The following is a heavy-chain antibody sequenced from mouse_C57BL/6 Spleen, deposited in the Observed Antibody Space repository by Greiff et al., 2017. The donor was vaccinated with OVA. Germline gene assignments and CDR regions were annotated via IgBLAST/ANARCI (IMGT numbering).Heavy chain of an antibody. CDR2: ISDGGSYT. CDR3: ARGGSNYMYYFDY. J-gene: IGHJ2*01. CDR1: GFTFSSYA. V-gene: IGHV5-4*01. Sequence: EVQGVESGGGLVKPGGSLKLSCAASGFTFSSYAMSWVRQTPEKRLEWVATISDGGSYTYYPDNVKGRFTISRDKAKKNLYLQMSHLKYEDTAMYYCARGGSNYMYYFDYWGQGTTLTVSS. D-gene: IGHD2-5*01.